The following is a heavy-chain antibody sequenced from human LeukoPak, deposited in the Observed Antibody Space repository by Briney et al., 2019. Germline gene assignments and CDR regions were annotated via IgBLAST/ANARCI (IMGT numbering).Heavy chain of an antibody. CDR1: GFTFDEHG. J-gene: IGHJ5*02. CDR3: TSGITS. D-gene: IGHD3-3*01. V-gene: IGHV3-20*04. CDR2: INWDGGST. Sequence: PGGSLRLSCADSGFTFDEHGMAWVRQSPGKGLEWVSGINWDGGSTGYGDSVKGRFTISRDDSKNTAYLQMNSLKTEDTAVYYCTSGITSWGQGTLVTVSS.